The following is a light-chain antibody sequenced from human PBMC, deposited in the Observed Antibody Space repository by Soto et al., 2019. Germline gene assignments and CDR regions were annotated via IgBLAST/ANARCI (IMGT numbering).Light chain of an antibody. J-gene: IGKJ1*01. V-gene: IGKV3-15*01. Sequence: EIVMTQSPATLSVSPGETATLSCRASQSISRNLAWYQQKPGQAPRLLIYGASTRATGISARFSGSGSGTEFTLTISSLQSEDLAVYYCQQHYDWLTWTFGQGTKVEIK. CDR1: QSISRN. CDR3: QQHYDWLTWT. CDR2: GAS.